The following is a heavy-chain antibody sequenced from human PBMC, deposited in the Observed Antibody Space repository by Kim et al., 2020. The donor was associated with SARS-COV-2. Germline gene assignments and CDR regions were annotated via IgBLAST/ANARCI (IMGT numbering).Heavy chain of an antibody. J-gene: IGHJ5*02. V-gene: IGHV4-39*01. CDR3: ARQFSFLVEAEALVVRKGGWFDP. D-gene: IGHD3-3*02. CDR1: GDPITRSNYY. CDR2: ISYSGNT. Sequence: SETLSLICSVSGDPITRSNYYWGWIRQQPGKGLEWIGSISYSGNTYYNPSLQSRLTISADVSKNQFSLELTSVTAADTALYFCARQFSFLVEAEALVVRKGGWFDPWGQGTLATVSS.